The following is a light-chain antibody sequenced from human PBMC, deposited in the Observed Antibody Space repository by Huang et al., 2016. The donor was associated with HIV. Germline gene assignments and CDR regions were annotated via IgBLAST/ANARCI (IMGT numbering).Light chain of an antibody. J-gene: IGKJ2*01. CDR2: SAS. Sequence: DIQMTQSPSSLSASVGDRVTITCRASQTISGYLKWYQQKPGKAPKLLIYSASTLQSGVPSRFSGSGSETDFTLTISSLQPEDFATYYCQECFTAPPAFGQGTKLEIK. CDR3: QECFTAPPA. V-gene: IGKV1-39*01. CDR1: QTISGY.